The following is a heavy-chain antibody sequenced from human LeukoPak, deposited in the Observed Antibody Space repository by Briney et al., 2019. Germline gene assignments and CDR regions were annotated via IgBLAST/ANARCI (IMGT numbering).Heavy chain of an antibody. Sequence: SETLSLTCTVSGGSINNYYWSWIRQSPGKGLEWIGYIYYGVSTNYNPSLKSRVTISVDTSKNQFSLKLSSVTAADTAVYYCARGRRDGSYYFDYWGQGTLVTVSS. J-gene: IGHJ4*02. CDR1: GGSINNYY. V-gene: IGHV4-59*01. CDR2: IYYGVST. CDR3: ARGRRDGSYYFDY.